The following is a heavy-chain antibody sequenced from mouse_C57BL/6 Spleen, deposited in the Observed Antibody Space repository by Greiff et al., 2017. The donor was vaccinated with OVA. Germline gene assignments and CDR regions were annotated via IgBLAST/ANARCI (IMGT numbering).Heavy chain of an antibody. CDR2: IDPSDSET. V-gene: IGHV1-52*01. D-gene: IGHD2-4*01. CDR3: ARGDYDPMDY. Sequence: QVQLKQPGAELVRPGSSVKLSCKASGYTFTSYWMHWVKQRPIQGLEWIGNIDPSDSETHYNQKFKDKATLTVDKSSSTAYMQLSSLTSEDSAVYYCARGDYDPMDYWGQGTSVTVSS. J-gene: IGHJ4*01. CDR1: GYTFTSYW.